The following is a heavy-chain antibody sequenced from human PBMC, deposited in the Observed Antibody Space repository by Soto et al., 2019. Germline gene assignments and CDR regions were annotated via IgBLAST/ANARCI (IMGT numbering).Heavy chain of an antibody. CDR3: VIVPDY. CDR2: MYHSGST. J-gene: IGHJ4*02. D-gene: IGHD2-2*01. V-gene: IGHV4-30-2*01. CDR1: GGSISSGGYS. Sequence: SETLSLTCAVSGGSISSGGYSWSWIRQPPGKGLEWIGYMYHSGSTYYNPSLKSRVTISIDRSKNQFSLKLSSVTAADTAVYYVVIVPDYWGQGILVSVSS.